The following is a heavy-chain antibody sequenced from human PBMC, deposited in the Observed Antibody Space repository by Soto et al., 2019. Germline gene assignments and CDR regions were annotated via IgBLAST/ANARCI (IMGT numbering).Heavy chain of an antibody. V-gene: IGHV3-23*01. D-gene: IGHD3-10*01. CDR1: GFTFSSYA. CDR2: ISRSGNTT. CDR3: AKSPPAVIAYFDY. Sequence: EVQLLESGGGLVQPGGSLRLSCAASGFTFSSYAMSWVRQAPGRGLEWVSAISRSGNTTYYADSVKGRFTISRDNSKNPLYLLMSSLRAEDTPIYYCAKSPPAVIAYFDYWGQGTLVTVSS. J-gene: IGHJ4*02.